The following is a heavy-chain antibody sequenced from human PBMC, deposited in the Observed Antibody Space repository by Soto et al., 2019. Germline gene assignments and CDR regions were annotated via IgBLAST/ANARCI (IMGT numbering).Heavy chain of an antibody. J-gene: IGHJ4*02. CDR3: AGRSVAVAGGEGY. CDR2: ISSSSSYI. D-gene: IGHD6-19*01. V-gene: IGHV3-21*01. Sequence: EVQLVESGGGLVKPGGSLRLSCAASGFTFSSYSMNWVRQAPGKGLEWVSAISSSSSYIYYADSVKGRFTISRDNAKNSLYRQMNSLRAEDTAVYYCAGRSVAVAGGEGYWGQGTLGTVSS. CDR1: GFTFSSYS.